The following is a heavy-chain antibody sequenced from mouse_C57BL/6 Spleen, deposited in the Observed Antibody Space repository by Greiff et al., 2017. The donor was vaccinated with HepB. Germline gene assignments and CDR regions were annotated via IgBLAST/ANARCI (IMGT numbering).Heavy chain of an antibody. Sequence: EVNVVDSGGGLVQSGRSLRLSCATSGFTFSDFYMEWVRQAPGKGLEWIAASRNKANDYTTEYSASVKGRFIVSRDTSQSILYLQMNALRAEDTAIYYCARDALNYYAMDYWGQGTSVTVSS. J-gene: IGHJ4*01. CDR2: SRNKANDYTT. CDR3: ARDALNYYAMDY. V-gene: IGHV7-1*01. CDR1: GFTFSDFY.